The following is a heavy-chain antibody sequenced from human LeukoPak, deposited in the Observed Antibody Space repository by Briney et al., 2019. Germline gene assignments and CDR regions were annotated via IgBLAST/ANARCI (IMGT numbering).Heavy chain of an antibody. J-gene: IGHJ4*02. D-gene: IGHD3-10*01. CDR3: AKHGSGSYY. V-gene: IGHV3-21*01. CDR1: GFTFSSYT. CDR2: ITSSSYI. Sequence: GGSLRLSCAASGFTFSSYTINWVRQAPGKGLEWASSITSSSYIYYADSVKGRFTISRDNSKNTLYLQMNSLRAEDTAVYYCAKHGSGSYYWGQGTLVTVSS.